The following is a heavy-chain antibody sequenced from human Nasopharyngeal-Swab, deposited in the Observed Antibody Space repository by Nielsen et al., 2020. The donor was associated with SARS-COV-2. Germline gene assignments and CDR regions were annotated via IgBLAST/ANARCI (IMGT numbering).Heavy chain of an antibody. J-gene: IGHJ4*02. V-gene: IGHV4-59*13. Sequence: SETLSLTCTVSGGSISSYYWSWIRQPPGKGLEWIGYIYYSGTTYYNPSLKSRVTISVDTSKNQFSLKLSSVTAADTAVYYCARGFDYWGQGTLVTVSS. CDR1: GGSISSYY. CDR2: IYYSGTT. CDR3: ARGFDY.